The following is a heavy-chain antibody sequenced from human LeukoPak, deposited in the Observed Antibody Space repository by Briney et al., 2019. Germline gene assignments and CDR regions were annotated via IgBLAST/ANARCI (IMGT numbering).Heavy chain of an antibody. CDR3: AREMATIYPSKSFDI. CDR2: INPNSGGT. D-gene: IGHD5-24*01. V-gene: IGHV1-2*04. CDR1: GYTFTGYY. J-gene: IGHJ3*02. Sequence: ASVKVSCKASGYTFTGYYMHWVRQAPGQGLEWMGWINPNSGGTNYAQKFQGWVTMTRDTSISTAYMELSRLRSDDTAVYYCAREMATIYPSKSFDIWGQGTMVTVSS.